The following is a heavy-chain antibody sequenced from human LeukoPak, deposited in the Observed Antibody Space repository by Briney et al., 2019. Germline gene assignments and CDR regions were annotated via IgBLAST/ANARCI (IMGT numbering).Heavy chain of an antibody. V-gene: IGHV4-31*03. CDR2: IYYSGST. CDR1: GGSISSGGYY. J-gene: IGHJ6*02. CDR3: AREGRGSGFGELLGYYYYYGMDV. Sequence: SQTLSLTCTVSGGSISSGGYYWSWIRQHRGKGLEWIGYIYYSGSTYYNPSLKSRVTISVDTSKNQFSLKLSSVTAADTAVYYCAREGRGSGFGELLGYYYYYGMDVWGQGTTVTVSS. D-gene: IGHD3-10*01.